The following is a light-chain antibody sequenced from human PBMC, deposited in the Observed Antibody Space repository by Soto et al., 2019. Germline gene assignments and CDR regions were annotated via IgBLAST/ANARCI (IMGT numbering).Light chain of an antibody. CDR2: AAS. Sequence: VLTQSPFALSFSPVERSTLSFTASQTISSRYLAWYQQKPGQPPRLLIFAASSRATGIPDNFSGSGSGTDFTLTISRLEPEDSAVYYCQQYGDSSWTFGQGTKVDIK. V-gene: IGKV3-20*01. CDR3: QQYGDSSWT. CDR1: QTISSRY. J-gene: IGKJ1*01.